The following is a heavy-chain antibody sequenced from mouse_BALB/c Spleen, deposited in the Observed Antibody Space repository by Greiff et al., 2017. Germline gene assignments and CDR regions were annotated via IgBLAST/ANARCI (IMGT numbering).Heavy chain of an antibody. CDR3: ASGFYFDY. J-gene: IGHJ2*01. CDR1: GYTFTDYA. Sequence: QVQLQQPGAELVRPGVSVKISCKGSGYTFTDYAMHWVKQSHAKSLEWIGVISTYYGDASYNQKFKGKATMTVDKSSSTAYMELARLTSEDSAIYYCASGFYFDYWGQGTTLTVSS. V-gene: IGHV1S137*01. CDR2: ISTYYGDA. D-gene: IGHD1-2*01.